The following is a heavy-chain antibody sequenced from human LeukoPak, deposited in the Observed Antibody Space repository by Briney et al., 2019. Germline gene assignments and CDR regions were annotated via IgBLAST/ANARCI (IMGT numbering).Heavy chain of an antibody. Sequence: GGSLRLSCAASGFTFSSYAMSWVRQAPGKGLEWVSAISGSGGSTYYADSVKGRFTISRDNSKNTLYLQMNSLRAEDTAVYYCAKLKNKGIAAAADYWGQGTLVTVSS. CDR3: AKLKNKGIAAAADY. CDR2: ISGSGGST. V-gene: IGHV3-23*01. CDR1: GFTFSSYA. D-gene: IGHD6-13*01. J-gene: IGHJ4*02.